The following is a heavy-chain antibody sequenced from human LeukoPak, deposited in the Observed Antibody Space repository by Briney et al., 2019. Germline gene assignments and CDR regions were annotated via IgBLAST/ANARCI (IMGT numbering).Heavy chain of an antibody. V-gene: IGHV3-21*01. CDR2: ISPVSSYT. Sequence: GGSLRLSCLASGFSFNSYTMNWVREAPGKGLEWVSTISPVSSYTWYAESVKGRFTISRDNPKSSLSLQMDSLRAEDTAVYYCVRDVSRRIGMDVWGQGTTVTVSS. J-gene: IGHJ6*02. CDR3: VRDVSRRIGMDV. CDR1: GFSFNSYT. D-gene: IGHD2/OR15-2a*01.